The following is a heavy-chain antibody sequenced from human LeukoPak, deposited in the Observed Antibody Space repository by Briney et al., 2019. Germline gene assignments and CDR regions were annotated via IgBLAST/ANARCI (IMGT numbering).Heavy chain of an antibody. CDR3: ARTEYSGSYFDY. CDR2: INSDGSSI. CDR1: GFTFSSFW. V-gene: IGHV3-74*01. J-gene: IGHJ4*02. D-gene: IGHD1-26*01. Sequence: PGGSLRLSCAASGFTFSSFWMHWVRQAPGKGLVWVSRINSDGSSITYADSVKGRFTISRDNAKNTLYLQMNSLRAEDTAVDYCARTEYSGSYFDYWGQGTLVTVSS.